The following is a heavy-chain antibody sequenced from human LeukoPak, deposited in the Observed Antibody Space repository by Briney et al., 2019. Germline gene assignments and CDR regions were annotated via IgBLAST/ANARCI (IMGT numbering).Heavy chain of an antibody. Sequence: PGGSPRLSCAASGFTFSSYWMHWVRQAPGKGLVWVSRINSDGSSTSYADSVKGRFTISRDYSKNTLYLQMNSLRTEETAVYYCAKGPAMVRGTFDPWGQGTLVTVSS. D-gene: IGHD3-10*01. V-gene: IGHV3-74*01. J-gene: IGHJ5*02. CDR3: AKGPAMVRGTFDP. CDR2: INSDGSST. CDR1: GFTFSSYW.